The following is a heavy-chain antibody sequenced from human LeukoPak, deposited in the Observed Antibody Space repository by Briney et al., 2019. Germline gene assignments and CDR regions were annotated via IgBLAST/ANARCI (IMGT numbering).Heavy chain of an antibody. J-gene: IGHJ4*02. Sequence: GGSLRLSCAASGFTFSSYEMNWVRQAPGKGLEWVSYISSSGSTIYYADSVKGRFTISRDNAKNSLYLQMNSLRVEDTAVYYCARDPEDYFDYWGQGTLVTVSS. CDR2: ISSSGSTI. CDR3: ARDPEDYFDY. CDR1: GFTFSSYE. V-gene: IGHV3-48*03.